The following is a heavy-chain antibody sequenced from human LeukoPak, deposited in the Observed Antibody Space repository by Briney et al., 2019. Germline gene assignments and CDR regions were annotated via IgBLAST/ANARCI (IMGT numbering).Heavy chain of an antibody. D-gene: IGHD1-26*01. CDR1: GFTFDDYA. J-gene: IGHJ4*02. CDR2: ISWNSGSI. V-gene: IGHV3-9*01. Sequence: GGSLRLSCAASGFTFDDYAMHWVRQTPGKGLEWVSGISWNSGSIGYADSVKGRFTISRDNAKNSLYLQMNSLRAEDTALYYCAKDHSGSYGVFDYWGQGTLATVSS. CDR3: AKDHSGSYGVFDY.